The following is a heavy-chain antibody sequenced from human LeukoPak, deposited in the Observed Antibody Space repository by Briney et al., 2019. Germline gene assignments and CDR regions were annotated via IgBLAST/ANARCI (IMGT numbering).Heavy chain of an antibody. CDR2: IYYSGST. CDR1: GGSISSGGYY. J-gene: IGHJ6*02. D-gene: IGHD1-14*01. CDR3: ARVHRGVYYYGMDV. Sequence: SETLSLTCTVSGGSISSGGYYWSWIRQHPGKALEWIGYIYYSGSTYYNPSLKSRVTISVDTSKNQFSLKLSSVTAADTAVYYCARVHRGVYYYGMDVWGQGTTVTVSS. V-gene: IGHV4-31*03.